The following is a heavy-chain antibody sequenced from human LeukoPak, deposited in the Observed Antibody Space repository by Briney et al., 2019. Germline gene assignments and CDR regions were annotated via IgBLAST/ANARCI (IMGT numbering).Heavy chain of an antibody. J-gene: IGHJ4*02. D-gene: IGHD1-26*01. V-gene: IGHV4-4*02. CDR3: TRESGAFSPFGF. CDR2: VHLSGAS. CDR1: GGSILTTNW. Sequence: SESLSLTCAVSGGSILTTNWWSWVPQPPGKGLEWIGEVHLSGASNYNPSLKSRVYMSIDKSKNQLSLELNSVTAADTAIYYCTRESGAFSPFGFWGQGTLVTVSS.